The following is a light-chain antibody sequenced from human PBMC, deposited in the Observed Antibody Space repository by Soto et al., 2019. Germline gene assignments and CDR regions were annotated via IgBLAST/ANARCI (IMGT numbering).Light chain of an antibody. Sequence: EKVLTQSPATLSLSPGERATLSCRASQTVTTFLAWYQVKPGQAPRLLIYDASNRATGVPARFSGSGSGTDFTLTISSLEPEDFAVYYCQQYGSSPWTFGQGTKVDIK. J-gene: IGKJ1*01. V-gene: IGKV3-11*01. CDR2: DAS. CDR1: QTVTTF. CDR3: QQYGSSPWT.